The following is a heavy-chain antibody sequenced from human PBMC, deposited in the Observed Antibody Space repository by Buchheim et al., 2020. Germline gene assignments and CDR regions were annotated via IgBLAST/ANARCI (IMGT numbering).Heavy chain of an antibody. CDR2: INSDGSSP. J-gene: IGHJ6*02. D-gene: IGHD3-3*01. V-gene: IGHV3-74*01. CDR1: GFTFSRYW. Sequence: EVQLVESGGGSVQPGGSLRLSCAASGFTFSRYWMHWVRQAPGKGLVWVSRINSDGSSPSYAGSVKGRFTISRDNAKNTLYLQMNSLRAEDTAVYYCARVYDFWSGISLGMDVWGQGTT. CDR3: ARVYDFWSGISLGMDV.